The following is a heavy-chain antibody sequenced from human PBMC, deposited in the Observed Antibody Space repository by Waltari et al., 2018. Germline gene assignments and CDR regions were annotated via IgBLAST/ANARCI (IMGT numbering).Heavy chain of an antibody. J-gene: IGHJ4*02. CDR2: INPNSGGT. D-gene: IGHD3-3*01. V-gene: IGHV1-2*02. CDR3: ARVEYGNFGY. Sequence: WVRRAPGQGLEWMRLINPNSGGTKYAQKSQRRVTMTSDTSMSTAYMELSRLRSDDTAVYYCARVEYGNFGYWGQVTLVTVSS.